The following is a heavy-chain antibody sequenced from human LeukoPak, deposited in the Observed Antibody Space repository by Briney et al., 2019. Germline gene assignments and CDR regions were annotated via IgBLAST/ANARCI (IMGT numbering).Heavy chain of an antibody. J-gene: IGHJ3*01. CDR2: IYHSGST. Sequence: SETLSLTCAVSGYSIIGPYYWGWIRQPPGKGQEWIGSIYHSGSTHYNPSLKSRVTISVDTSKNQFSLKLSSVTAADTAVYYCATTQTWELNAFAFWGQGSMVTVSS. CDR3: ATTQTWELNAFAF. CDR1: GYSIIGPYY. V-gene: IGHV4-38-2*01. D-gene: IGHD1-26*01.